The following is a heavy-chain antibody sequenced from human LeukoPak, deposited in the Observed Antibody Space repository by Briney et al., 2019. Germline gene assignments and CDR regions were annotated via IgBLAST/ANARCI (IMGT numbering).Heavy chain of an antibody. CDR2: IYYSGST. D-gene: IGHD2-2*01. CDR1: GGSISSGGYY. Sequence: PSQTLSLTCTVSGGSISSGGYYWGWIRQPPGKGLEWIGSIYYSGSTYYNPSLKSRVTISVDTSKNQFSLKLSSVTAADTAVYYCARQGVYCSSTSCSPFNWFDPWGQGTLVTVSS. J-gene: IGHJ5*02. CDR3: ARQGVYCSSTSCSPFNWFDP. V-gene: IGHV4-39*01.